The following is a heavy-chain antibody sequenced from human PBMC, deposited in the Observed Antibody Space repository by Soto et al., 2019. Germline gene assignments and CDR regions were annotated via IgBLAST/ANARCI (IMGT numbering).Heavy chain of an antibody. Sequence: ASVKVSCKASGYTFTGYYMHWVRQAPGQGLEWMGWISPNSGGTNYAQKFQGRVTMTRDTSISTAYMELSRLRSDDTAVYYCARNMRTMIVVVPTSDAFDIWGQGTMVTVSS. CDR2: ISPNSGGT. CDR1: GYTFTGYY. V-gene: IGHV1-2*02. J-gene: IGHJ3*02. D-gene: IGHD3-22*01. CDR3: ARNMRTMIVVVPTSDAFDI.